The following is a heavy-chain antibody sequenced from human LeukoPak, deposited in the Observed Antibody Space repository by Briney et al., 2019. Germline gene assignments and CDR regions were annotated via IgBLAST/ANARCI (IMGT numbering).Heavy chain of an antibody. D-gene: IGHD7-27*01. V-gene: IGHV3-74*01. CDR3: AGSLGPLTEY. CDR2: INSGGSGT. J-gene: IGHJ4*02. Sequence: PGGPWGLSFPAPGSNFVINGRPGSGKPPGKGWFWVSRINSGGSGTSYADSVEGRFTISRDNAKNTLYLHMNNLRAKDTAVYYCAGSLGPLTEYWGQGTLVTVSS. CDR1: GSNFVING.